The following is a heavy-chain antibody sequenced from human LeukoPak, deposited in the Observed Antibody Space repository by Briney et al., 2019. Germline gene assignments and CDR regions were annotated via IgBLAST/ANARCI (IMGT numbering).Heavy chain of an antibody. CDR3: ARAGYSYGYYYYMDV. CDR2: VTSSGAST. Sequence: GSLRLSCAASGFTFSTYGMSWVRQAPGKGLEWVSHVTSSGASTYYADSVKGRFTISRDNSKNTLYLQMNSLRAEDTALYYCARAGYSYGYYYYMDVWGKGTTVTVSS. CDR1: GFTFSTYG. J-gene: IGHJ6*03. D-gene: IGHD5-18*01. V-gene: IGHV3-23*01.